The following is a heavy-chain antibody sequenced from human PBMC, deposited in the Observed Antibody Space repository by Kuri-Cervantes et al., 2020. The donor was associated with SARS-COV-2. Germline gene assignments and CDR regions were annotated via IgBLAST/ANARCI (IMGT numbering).Heavy chain of an antibody. Sequence: SVKVSCKASGGTFSSYAISWVRQAPGQGLEWIGRIIPIFGTANYAQKFQGRVTITADESTSTAYMELSSLRSEDTAVYYCARDPSTYRAAAGYFDYWGQGTLVTVSS. CDR1: GGTFSSYA. D-gene: IGHD6-13*01. J-gene: IGHJ4*02. CDR2: IIPIFGTA. V-gene: IGHV1-69*13. CDR3: ARDPSTYRAAAGYFDY.